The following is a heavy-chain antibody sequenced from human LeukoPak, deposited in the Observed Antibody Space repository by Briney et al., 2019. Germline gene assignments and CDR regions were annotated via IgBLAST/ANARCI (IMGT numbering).Heavy chain of an antibody. J-gene: IGHJ4*02. D-gene: IGHD5-12*01. Sequence: AGGSLRLSCAASGFTFSSYSMNWVRQAPWKGLEWVSSISSSSSYIYYADSVKGRFTISRDNAKNSLYLQMNSLRAEDTAVYYCARDGGYSGFDADCWGQGTLVTVSS. CDR1: GFTFSSYS. V-gene: IGHV3-21*01. CDR2: ISSSSSYI. CDR3: ARDGGYSGFDADC.